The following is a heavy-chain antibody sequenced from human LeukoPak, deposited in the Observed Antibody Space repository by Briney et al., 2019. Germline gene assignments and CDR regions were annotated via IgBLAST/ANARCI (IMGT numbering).Heavy chain of an antibody. D-gene: IGHD3-10*01. J-gene: IGHJ4*02. Sequence: GGSLRLSCAASRFTFSNYAMHWVRQAPGKGLEWVAVIWYDGSNKYYADSVKGRFTISRDNSKNTLYLQMNSLRAEDTAVYYCARGFGDWKYYFDYWGQGTLVTVSS. CDR3: ARGFGDWKYYFDY. CDR1: RFTFSNYA. V-gene: IGHV3-33*08. CDR2: IWYDGSNK.